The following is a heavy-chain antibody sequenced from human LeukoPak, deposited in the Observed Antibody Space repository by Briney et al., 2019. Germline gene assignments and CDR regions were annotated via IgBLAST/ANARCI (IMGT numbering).Heavy chain of an antibody. CDR1: GFTFSSYG. CDR3: ARVKAQEYYDILTGYYQAYYFDY. CDR2: ISGSGGST. Sequence: QPGGSLRLSCAASGFTFSSYGMSWVRQAPGKGMEWVSAISGSGGSTYYADSVKGRFTISRDNSKNTLYLQMNSLRAEDTAVYYCARVKAQEYYDILTGYYQAYYFDYWGQGTLVTVSS. J-gene: IGHJ4*02. V-gene: IGHV3-23*01. D-gene: IGHD3-9*01.